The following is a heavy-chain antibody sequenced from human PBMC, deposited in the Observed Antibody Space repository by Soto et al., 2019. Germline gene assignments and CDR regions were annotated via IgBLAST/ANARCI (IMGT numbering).Heavy chain of an antibody. Sequence: PSQTLSLTCAISGDSVSSNSAAWNWIRQSPSRGLEWLGRTYYRSKWYNDYAVSVKSRITINPDTSKNQLSLLLNSVTPDDTAVYYCARDYGYSSRWEYVHWGQGTLVTVSS. CDR3: ARDYGYSSRWEYVH. CDR1: GDSVSSNSAA. J-gene: IGHJ4*02. D-gene: IGHD6-13*01. CDR2: TYYRSKWYN. V-gene: IGHV6-1*01.